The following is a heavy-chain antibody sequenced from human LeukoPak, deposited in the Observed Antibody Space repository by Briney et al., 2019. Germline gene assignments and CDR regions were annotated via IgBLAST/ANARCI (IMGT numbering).Heavy chain of an antibody. CDR3: ARGPNWGLFDY. CDR1: GGSISSSRDY. J-gene: IGHJ4*02. Sequence: SETLSLTCTVSGGSISSSRDYWGWVRQPPGKGMDLIWYIYYSGITYYTPSLKIRLTMSVDTARNQFSLKLSSVTAADTAVYYCARGPNWGLFDYWGQGTLVTVSS. V-gene: IGHV4-39*01. CDR2: IYYSGIT. D-gene: IGHD7-27*01.